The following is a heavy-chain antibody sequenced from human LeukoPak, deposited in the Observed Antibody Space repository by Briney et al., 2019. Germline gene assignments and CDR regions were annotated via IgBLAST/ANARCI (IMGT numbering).Heavy chain of an antibody. CDR2: IIPIFGTA. Sequence: SVKVSCKASGYTFTGYYMHWVRQAPGQGLEWMGGIIPIFGTANYAQKFQGRVTITTDESTSTAYMELSSLRSEDTAVYYCARGGDGYNDSLRYWGQGTLVTVSS. J-gene: IGHJ4*02. CDR1: GYTFTGYY. D-gene: IGHD5-24*01. V-gene: IGHV1-69*05. CDR3: ARGGDGYNDSLRY.